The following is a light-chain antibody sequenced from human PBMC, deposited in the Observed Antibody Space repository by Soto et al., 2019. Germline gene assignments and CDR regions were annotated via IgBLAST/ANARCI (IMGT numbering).Light chain of an antibody. CDR1: QSVSSY. V-gene: IGKV3-15*01. J-gene: IGKJ5*01. CDR3: QQYNNWPWT. CDR2: GAS. Sequence: EIVLTQSPATLSLSPGARAPLSCRASQSVSSYLAWYQQKPGQAPRLLIHGASTRAPGFPARFSGSGSGTDFTLTISSLQSEDFAVYYCQQYNNWPWTFGQGTRLEIK.